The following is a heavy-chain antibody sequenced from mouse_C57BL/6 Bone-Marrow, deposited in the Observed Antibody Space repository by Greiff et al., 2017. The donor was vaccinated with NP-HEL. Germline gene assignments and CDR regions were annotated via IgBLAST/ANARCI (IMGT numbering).Heavy chain of an antibody. CDR3: VRQSSYYYGSSYIENWYIDV. CDR1: GFSFNTYA. Sequence: EVKLVESGGGLVQPKGSLKLSCAASGFSFNTYAMNWVRQAPGKGLEWVARIRSKSNNYATYYADSVKDRFTISRDDSESMLYLQMNNLKTEDTAMYYCVRQSSYYYGSSYIENWYIDVWGTGTTVTVSS. CDR2: IRSKSNNYAT. J-gene: IGHJ1*03. D-gene: IGHD1-1*01. V-gene: IGHV10-1*01.